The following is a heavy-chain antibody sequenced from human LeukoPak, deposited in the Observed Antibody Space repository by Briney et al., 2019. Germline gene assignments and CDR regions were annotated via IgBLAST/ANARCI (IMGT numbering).Heavy chain of an antibody. Sequence: SETLSLTCVVSGGSISSDYWSWIRQPPGKGLEWIGCIYYSGATNYNPSLNSRVTISIDTSKTQFSLKLSSVTAADTAVYYCARELNGGNRFDYWGQGTLVTVSS. CDR3: ARELNGGNRFDY. CDR1: GGSISSDY. V-gene: IGHV4-59*12. J-gene: IGHJ4*02. D-gene: IGHD4-23*01. CDR2: IYYSGAT.